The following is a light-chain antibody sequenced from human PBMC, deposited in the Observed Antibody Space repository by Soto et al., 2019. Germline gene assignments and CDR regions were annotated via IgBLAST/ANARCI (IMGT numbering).Light chain of an antibody. CDR1: QSISSW. CDR3: QHYNSYWT. Sequence: DIQMTQSPSTLSASVGDRVTLTCRASQSISSWLARYQQKPGKAPKLLIYKASTLQSGVPSRLSGSGSGTEFTLTISSLQPDDFATYYCQHYNSYWTFGQGTKVDIK. J-gene: IGKJ1*01. CDR2: KAS. V-gene: IGKV1-5*03.